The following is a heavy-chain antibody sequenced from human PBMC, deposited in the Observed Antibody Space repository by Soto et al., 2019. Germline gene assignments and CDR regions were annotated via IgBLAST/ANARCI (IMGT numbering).Heavy chain of an antibody. CDR3: ATGSLYYYWSGGMWDS. CDR2: MHHSGAT. Sequence: QVRLQESGPGLVKPSGTLSLTCLVSGGSMSSPNWWSWVRQAPGKGLGWIAEMHHSGATNYNPSLKSRVTISIDKSKNHFPPHLSSVTAADTAGYYCATGSLYYYWSGGMWDSWGRGALVTVSS. CDR1: GGSMSSPNW. J-gene: IGHJ4*02. D-gene: IGHD3-10*01. V-gene: IGHV4-4*02.